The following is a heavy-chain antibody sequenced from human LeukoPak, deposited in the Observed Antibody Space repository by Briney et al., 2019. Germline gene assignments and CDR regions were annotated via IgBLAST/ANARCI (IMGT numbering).Heavy chain of an antibody. CDR1: GYSFTSYW. J-gene: IGHJ4*02. V-gene: IGHV5-51*01. D-gene: IGHD3-16*02. Sequence: GESLKISCKGSGYSFTSYWIGWVRQMPGKGLEWMGIIYPGDSDTRYSPSFQGQVTISADKSISTAYPQWSSLKASDTAMYYCARPARIMITFGGVIVPYYFDYWGQGTLVTVSS. CDR2: IYPGDSDT. CDR3: ARPARIMITFGGVIVPYYFDY.